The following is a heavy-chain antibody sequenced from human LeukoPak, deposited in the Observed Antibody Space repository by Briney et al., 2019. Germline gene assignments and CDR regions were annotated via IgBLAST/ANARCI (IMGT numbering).Heavy chain of an antibody. CDR1: GGTFSSYA. Sequence: ASVKVSCKASGGTFSSYAISWVRQAPGQGLEWMGRIIPIFGTANYAQKFQGRVTITTDESTSTAYMELSSLRSEDTAVYYCARSPYYDFWSGYYRYNWFDPWGQGTLVTVSS. CDR2: IIPIFGTA. D-gene: IGHD3-3*01. J-gene: IGHJ5*02. CDR3: ARSPYYDFWSGYYRYNWFDP. V-gene: IGHV1-69*05.